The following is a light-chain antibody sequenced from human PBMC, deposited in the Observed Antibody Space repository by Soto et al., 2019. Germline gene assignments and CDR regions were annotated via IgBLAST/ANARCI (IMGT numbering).Light chain of an antibody. CDR1: QSLLHSDGETY. CDR3: MQTIQFPPT. V-gene: IGKV2D-29*01. Sequence: DLVMTQTPLSLSVTPGQPASISCTSGQSLLHSDGETYLFWYLQKPGQPPQLLIYDVSNRFSGVADRFSGSGSGTDFTLKISRVEAEDVGVYYCMQTIQFPPTFGQGTQLEIK. CDR2: DVS. J-gene: IGKJ2*01.